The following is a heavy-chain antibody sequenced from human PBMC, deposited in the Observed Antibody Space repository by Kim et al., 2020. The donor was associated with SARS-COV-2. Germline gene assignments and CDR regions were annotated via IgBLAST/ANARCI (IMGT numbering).Heavy chain of an antibody. J-gene: IGHJ4*02. D-gene: IGHD3-10*01. Sequence: GGSLRLSCAASGFTFSSYWMHWVRQAPGKGLVWVSRINSDGSSTSYADSVKGRFTISRDNAKNTLYLQMNSLRAEDTAVYYCARDTSMVRTLGTPDYWGQGTLVTVSS. CDR2: INSDGSST. V-gene: IGHV3-74*01. CDR3: ARDTSMVRTLGTPDY. CDR1: GFTFSSYW.